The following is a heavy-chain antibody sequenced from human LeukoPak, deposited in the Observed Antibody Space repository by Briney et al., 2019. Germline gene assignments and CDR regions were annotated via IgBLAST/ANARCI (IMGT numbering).Heavy chain of an antibody. D-gene: IGHD2-15*01. CDR2: ITSGGST. CDR1: GFTVSSNY. Sequence: PGGSLRLSCAASGFTVSSNYMSWVRQAPGKGLEWVSVITSGGSTYFADSVKGRFTVSRDNSKNTLSLQMNSLRVEDTAVYYCARDLISGPATHDSWGQGALVTVSS. J-gene: IGHJ4*02. CDR3: ARDLISGPATHDS. V-gene: IGHV3-66*01.